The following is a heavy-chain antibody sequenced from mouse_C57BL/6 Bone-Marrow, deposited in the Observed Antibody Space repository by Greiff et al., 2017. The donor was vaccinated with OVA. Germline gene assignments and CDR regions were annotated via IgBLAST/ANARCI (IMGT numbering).Heavy chain of an antibody. CDR2: ISDGGSYT. CDR1: GFTFSSYA. D-gene: IGHD3-3*01. J-gene: IGHJ2*01. V-gene: IGHV5-4*01. CDR3: ARGLGQGYYYDY. Sequence: EVQVVESGGGLVKPGGSLKLSCAASGFTFSSYAMSWVRQTPEKRLEWVATISDGGSYTYYPDNVKGRFTITRDNAKNNLYLQKSHLKSEDTAMYYCARGLGQGYYYDYGGRGTTLTVSS.